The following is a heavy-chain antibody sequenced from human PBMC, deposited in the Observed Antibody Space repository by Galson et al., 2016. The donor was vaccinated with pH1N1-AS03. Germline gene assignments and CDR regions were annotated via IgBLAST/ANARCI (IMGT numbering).Heavy chain of an antibody. V-gene: IGHV1-18*01. Sequence: SVKVSCKASDYTFTNYGIGWVRQAPGQGLEWMGWISTYNGNTNYAQKFQGRVTMTTDTSTSTAYMELRSLRSDDTAVYYCARDYSTSSQYYYYYYMDVWGKGTTVTVFS. J-gene: IGHJ6*03. CDR1: DYTFTNYG. CDR3: ARDYSTSSQYYYYYYMDV. D-gene: IGHD6-6*01. CDR2: ISTYNGNT.